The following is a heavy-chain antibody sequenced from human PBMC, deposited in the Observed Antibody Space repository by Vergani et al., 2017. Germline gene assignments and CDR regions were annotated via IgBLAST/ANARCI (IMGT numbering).Heavy chain of an antibody. CDR3: ARAGGSSTSSYYFDY. CDR2: ISGSGGST. J-gene: IGHJ4*02. V-gene: IGHV3-23*01. CDR1: GFTFSSYA. D-gene: IGHD2-2*01. Sequence: EVQLLESGGGLVQPGGSLRLSCAASGFTFSSYAMSWVRQAPGKGLEWVSAISGSGGSTYYADSVKGRFTISRDNSKNTLYLQMNSLRAEDTAVYYCARAGGSSTSSYYFDYWGQGTLVTVSS.